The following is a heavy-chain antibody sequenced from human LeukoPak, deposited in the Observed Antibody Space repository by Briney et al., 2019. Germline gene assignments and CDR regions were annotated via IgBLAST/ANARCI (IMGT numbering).Heavy chain of an antibody. J-gene: IGHJ4*02. CDR2: ISDSSAM. CDR3: ARDGGYSGYDADC. V-gene: IGHV3-69-1*01. Sequence: KTGGSLRLSCAASGFTFSNVWMNWVRQAPGKGLEWVSYISDSSAMYYADSVRGRFTISRENDKNSLFLQMNSLRAEDTAVYYCARDGGYSGYDADCWGQGTLVTVSS. D-gene: IGHD5-12*01. CDR1: GFTFSNVW.